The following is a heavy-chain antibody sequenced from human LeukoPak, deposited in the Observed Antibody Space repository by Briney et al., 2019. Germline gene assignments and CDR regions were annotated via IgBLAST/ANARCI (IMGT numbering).Heavy chain of an antibody. CDR2: ISASGSFI. CDR1: GFTFSNYD. J-gene: IGHJ4*02. D-gene: IGHD6-19*01. V-gene: IGHV3-23*01. Sequence: GGSLRLSCAATGFTFSNYDMNWVRQAPGKGLEWVSAISASGSFIYYADSVKGRFTISRDNSKNTLYLQMNSLRAGDTAVYYCAKESGYSRGWDNFDFWGQGTLVTVSS. CDR3: AKESGYSRGWDNFDF.